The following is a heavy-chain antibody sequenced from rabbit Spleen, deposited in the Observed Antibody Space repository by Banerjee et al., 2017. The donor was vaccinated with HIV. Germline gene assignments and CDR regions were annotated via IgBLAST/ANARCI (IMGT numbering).Heavy chain of an antibody. CDR3: ARGSATMTMVITGYYLSL. Sequence: ELVESGGGLVQPGGSLKLSCKASGFDFSAYGVSWVRQAPGKGLEWIGYIDPLFDNTYYASWVNGRFTISRHNAQNTLFLQLNSLTAADTATYFCARGSATMTMVITGYYLSLWGPGTLVTVS. CDR2: IDPLFDNT. D-gene: IGHD2-1*01. V-gene: IGHV1S47*01. CDR1: GFDFSAYG. J-gene: IGHJ4*01.